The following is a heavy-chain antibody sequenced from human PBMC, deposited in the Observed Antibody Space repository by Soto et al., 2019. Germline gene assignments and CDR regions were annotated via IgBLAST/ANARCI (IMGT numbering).Heavy chain of an antibody. CDR3: ARTSGNFDS. V-gene: IGHV6-1*01. Sequence: SQTLSLTCAISGDSVSSNSAAWNWIRRSPSRGLEWLGRTYYRSKWYNEYAVSVKSRIAINPDTSKNQFSLQLNSVTPEDTAVYYCARTSGNFDSWGQGKLVTVSS. J-gene: IGHJ4*02. D-gene: IGHD1-1*01. CDR2: TYYRSKWYN. CDR1: GDSVSSNSAA.